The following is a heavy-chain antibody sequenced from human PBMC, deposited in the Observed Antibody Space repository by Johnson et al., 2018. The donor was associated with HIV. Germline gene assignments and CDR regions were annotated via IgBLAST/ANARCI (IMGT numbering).Heavy chain of an antibody. D-gene: IGHD3-22*01. CDR3: AKDVGNYWPNAFDV. CDR1: GFTFSSYG. J-gene: IGHJ3*01. Sequence: QVQLVESGGGVVQPGGSLRLSCAASGFTFSSYGMHWVSDIGGSDGRRNYVDSVKGRSTISRDNSKNTLYLQMNSLRAEDTAVYYCAKDVGNYWPNAFDVWGQGTMLTVSS. CDR2: IGGSDGRR. V-gene: IGHV3-NL1*01.